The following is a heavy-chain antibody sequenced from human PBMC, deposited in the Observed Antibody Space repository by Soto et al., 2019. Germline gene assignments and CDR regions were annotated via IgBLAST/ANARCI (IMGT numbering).Heavy chain of an antibody. Sequence: VQLVESGGGLVQPGGSLRLSCAASGFTVSTKYMSWVRQAPGKGLEWVSVIYSGGSTFYADSVRGSFTISRDNSKNTVNLQMNSLRAEDTAVYYCARDPWAADYWGQGTLVTVSS. V-gene: IGHV3-66*01. CDR3: ARDPWAADY. D-gene: IGHD3-16*01. CDR1: GFTVSTKY. CDR2: IYSGGST. J-gene: IGHJ4*02.